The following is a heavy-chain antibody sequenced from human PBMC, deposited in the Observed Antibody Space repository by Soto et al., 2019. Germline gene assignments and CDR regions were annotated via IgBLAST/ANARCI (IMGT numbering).Heavy chain of an antibody. Sequence: GGSLRLSCVASGFTFSSYGIHWVRQAPGKGLEWVAVISYDGSNEYYADSVKGRFTISRDNSKNTLYLQMESLRPEDTAVYYCAKEITVAGDFDYWGHGTLVTVS. CDR1: GFTFSSYG. CDR3: AKEITVAGDFDY. CDR2: ISYDGSNE. D-gene: IGHD6-19*01. V-gene: IGHV3-30*18. J-gene: IGHJ4*01.